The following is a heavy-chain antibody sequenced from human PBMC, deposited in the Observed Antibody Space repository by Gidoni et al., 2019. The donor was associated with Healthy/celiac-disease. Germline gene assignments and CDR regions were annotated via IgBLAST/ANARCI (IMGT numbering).Heavy chain of an antibody. V-gene: IGHV4-61*02. CDR2: IYTSGST. CDR1: GGSISSGSYY. Sequence: QVQLQESGPGLVKPSQTLSLTCTVSGGSISSGSYYWSWIRQPAGKGLEWIGRIYTSGSTNYNPSLKSRVTISVDTSKNQFSLKLSSVTAADTAVYYCARIAVAGTGGYWGQGTLVTVSS. J-gene: IGHJ4*02. D-gene: IGHD6-19*01. CDR3: ARIAVAGTGGY.